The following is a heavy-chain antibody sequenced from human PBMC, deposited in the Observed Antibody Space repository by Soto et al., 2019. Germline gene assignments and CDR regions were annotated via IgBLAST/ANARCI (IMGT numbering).Heavy chain of an antibody. CDR1: GDTVSSNSVA. J-gene: IGHJ6*02. CDR3: ARSEEDSDYYYYGMDV. V-gene: IGHV6-1*01. D-gene: IGHD2-15*01. CDR2: TYYRSRWYS. Sequence: SQTLSLTCVGSGDTVSSNSVAWNWVRQSPSRGLEWLGRTYYRSRWYSDYAVSVRSRIDINADTSKNQVSLQLNSVTPEDTAVYYCARSEEDSDYYYYGMDVWGQGTTVTSP.